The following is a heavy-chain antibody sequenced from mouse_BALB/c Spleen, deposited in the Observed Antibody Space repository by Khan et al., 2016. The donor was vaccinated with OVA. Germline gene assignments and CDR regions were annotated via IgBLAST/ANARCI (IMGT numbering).Heavy chain of an antibody. J-gene: IGHJ4*01. CDR2: IRHSGST. D-gene: IGHD2-4*01. V-gene: IGHV3-2*02. Sequence: EVQLQESGPGLVKPSQSLSLTCTATGYSITSDYAWNWIRQFPGNKLEWMGYIRHSGSTSYNPTLKSRTTITRDTSTNQSFLQLNSVTTEDTAAYYGAREGYDYDYAVDYWGQGTTVTVSS. CDR1: GYSITSDYA. CDR3: AREGYDYDYAVDY.